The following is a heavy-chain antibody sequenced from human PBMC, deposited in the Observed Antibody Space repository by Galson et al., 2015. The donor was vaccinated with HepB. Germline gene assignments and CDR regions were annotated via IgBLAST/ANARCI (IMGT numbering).Heavy chain of an antibody. CDR3: AKVTNCGGDCYPYFDY. Sequence: SLRLSCAASGFIFSTYSMNWVRQAPGEGLEWVSYISSSSSTIYYADSVKGRFTISRDNAKNSLYLRMNSLRAEDTAVYYCAKVTNCGGDCYPYFDYWGQGTLVTVSS. J-gene: IGHJ4*02. V-gene: IGHV3-48*04. CDR2: ISSSSSTI. CDR1: GFIFSTYS. D-gene: IGHD2-21*02.